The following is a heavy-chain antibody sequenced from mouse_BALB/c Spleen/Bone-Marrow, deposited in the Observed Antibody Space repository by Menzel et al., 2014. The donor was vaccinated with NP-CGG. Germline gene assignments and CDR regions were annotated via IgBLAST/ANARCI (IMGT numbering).Heavy chain of an antibody. CDR2: ILPGSGST. J-gene: IGHJ3*01. V-gene: IGHV1-9*01. CDR1: GYTFSSYW. D-gene: IGHD2-4*01. CDR3: ARSGDYDENY. Sequence: QVQLQQSGAELMKPGASVKISCKATGYTFSSYWIEWVKQRPGHGLEWIGEILPGSGSTNYNEKFKGKDTFTADTSSNSAYMRLSRLTSEESAVYYCARSGDYDENYWGQGTLVTVSA.